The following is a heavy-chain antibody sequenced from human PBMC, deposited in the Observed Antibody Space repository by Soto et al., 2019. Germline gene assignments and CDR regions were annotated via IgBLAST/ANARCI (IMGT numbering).Heavy chain of an antibody. CDR1: GDSVSSNSAA. D-gene: IGHD5-12*01. J-gene: IGHJ5*02. CDR2: TYYRSKWYN. V-gene: IGHV6-1*01. Sequence: SQTLSLTCAISGDSVSSNSAAWNWIRQSPSRGLEWLGRTYYRSKWYNDYAVSVKSRITINPDTSKNQFSLQLNSVTPEVTVVYYCARVMATIEVDWFDPWGQGTLVTVSS. CDR3: ARVMATIEVDWFDP.